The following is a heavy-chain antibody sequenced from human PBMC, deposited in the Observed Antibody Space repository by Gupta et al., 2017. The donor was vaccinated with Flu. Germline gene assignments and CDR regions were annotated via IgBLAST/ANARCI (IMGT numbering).Heavy chain of an antibody. D-gene: IGHD5-18*01. CDR2: IKQDGSEK. CDR3: ARVEYSYGYDYYYYGMDV. CDR1: GFTFSSYW. V-gene: IGHV3-7*01. J-gene: IGHJ6*02. Sequence: EVQLVESGGGLVQPGGSLRLSCPASGFTFSSYWMSWVRQAPGKGLEWVANIKQDGSEKYYVDSVKGRFTISRDNAKNSLYLQMNSLRAEDTAVYYCARVEYSYGYDYYYYGMDVWGQGTTVTVSS.